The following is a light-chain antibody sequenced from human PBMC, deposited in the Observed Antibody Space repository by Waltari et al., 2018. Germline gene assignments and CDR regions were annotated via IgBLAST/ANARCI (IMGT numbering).Light chain of an antibody. Sequence: QSALTQPASVSGSPGQSITISCTGTTSTFGSYALVSWYQQHPDKAPKLMVEEGTKRPPGSSTRFSGAKAGNTASRTISGLQAEDEADYYCCSYAGNTVWVFGGGTKLTVL. CDR3: CSYAGNTVWV. J-gene: IGLJ3*02. CDR2: EGT. CDR1: TSTFGSYAL. V-gene: IGLV2-23*01.